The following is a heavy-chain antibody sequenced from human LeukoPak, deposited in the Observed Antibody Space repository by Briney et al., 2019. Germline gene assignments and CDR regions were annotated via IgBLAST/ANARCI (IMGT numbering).Heavy chain of an antibody. CDR2: IYIGGST. Sequence: SETLSLTCTVSGGSISSYYWSWIRQPAGKGLEWIGRIYIGGSTNYNPSLKSRVTMSVDTSENQFSLKLSSVTAADTAIYYCARARIGYCSGDSCYGAFDIWGQGTMVTVSS. V-gene: IGHV4-4*07. D-gene: IGHD2-15*01. CDR1: GGSISSYY. CDR3: ARARIGYCSGDSCYGAFDI. J-gene: IGHJ3*02.